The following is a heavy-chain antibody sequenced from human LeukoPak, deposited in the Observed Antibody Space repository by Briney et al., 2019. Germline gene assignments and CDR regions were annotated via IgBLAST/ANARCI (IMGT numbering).Heavy chain of an antibody. CDR1: GFTFSSYA. D-gene: IGHD3-22*01. CDR3: AKDAKPYYYDSSGYYYAGAFDI. Sequence: GGSLRLSCAASGFTFSSYAMSWVRQAPGKGLEWVSAISGSGGSTYYADSVKGRFTISRDKSKNTLHLQMNSLRAEDTAVYYCAKDAKPYYYDSSGYYYAGAFDIWGQGTMVTVSS. V-gene: IGHV3-23*01. CDR2: ISGSGGST. J-gene: IGHJ3*02.